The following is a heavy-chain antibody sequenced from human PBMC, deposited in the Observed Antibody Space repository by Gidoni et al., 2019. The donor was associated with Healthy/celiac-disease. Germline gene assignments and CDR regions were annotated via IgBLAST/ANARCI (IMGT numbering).Heavy chain of an antibody. D-gene: IGHD6-13*01. CDR1: GFTFSSYA. CDR3: VKVRGRAAAGGYYYYYYYMDV. V-gene: IGHV3-64D*06. J-gene: IGHJ6*03. Sequence: EVQLVESGGGLVQPGWSLRLPCSASGFTFSSYAMHWVRQAPGKGLEYVSAISSNGGSTYYADTVKGRFTISRDNSKNTLYLQMSSLKGEDTAVYYCVKVRGRAAAGGYYYYYYYMDVWGKGTTVTVSS. CDR2: ISSNGGST.